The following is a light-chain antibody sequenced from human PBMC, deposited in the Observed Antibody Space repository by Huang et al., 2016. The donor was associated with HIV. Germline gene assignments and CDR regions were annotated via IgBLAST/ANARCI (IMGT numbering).Light chain of an antibody. CDR1: QSILHTSKNKHF. CDR3: QQYFSTPRT. V-gene: IGKV4-1*01. J-gene: IGKJ1*01. CDR2: WAS. Sequence: DIVMTQSPDSLTVSLGERATINCKSSQSILHTSKNKHFSSSFKQKPGQPPKLTMHWASTRESGVPHRFSGSGSGTDFTLTINGLQAEDVAVYYCQQYFSTPRTFGQGTRVEIK.